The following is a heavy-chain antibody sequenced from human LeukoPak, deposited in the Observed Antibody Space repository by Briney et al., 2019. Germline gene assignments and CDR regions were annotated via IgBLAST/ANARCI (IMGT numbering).Heavy chain of an antibody. J-gene: IGHJ4*02. CDR1: GLTFSSYA. D-gene: IGHD3-10*02. CDR3: ASGLFRFDY. Sequence: GGSLRLSCAASGLTFSSYAMSWVRQAPGKGLEWVANIKQDGSEKCYVDSVKGRFTISRDNAKNSLYLQMNSLRAEDTAVYYCASGLFRFDYWGQGTLVTVSS. CDR2: IKQDGSEK. V-gene: IGHV3-7*01.